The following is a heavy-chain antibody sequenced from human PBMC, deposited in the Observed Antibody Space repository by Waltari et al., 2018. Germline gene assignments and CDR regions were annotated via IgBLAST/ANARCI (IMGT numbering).Heavy chain of an antibody. V-gene: IGHV4-34*01. Sequence: GSFSGYYWSWIRQPPGKGLEWIGEINHSGSTNYNPSLKSRVTISVDTSKNQFSLKLSSVTAADTAVYYCARAEQWLVHGMDVWGQGTTVTVSS. J-gene: IGHJ6*02. CDR3: ARAEQWLVHGMDV. CDR2: INHSGST. D-gene: IGHD6-19*01. CDR1: GSFSGYY.